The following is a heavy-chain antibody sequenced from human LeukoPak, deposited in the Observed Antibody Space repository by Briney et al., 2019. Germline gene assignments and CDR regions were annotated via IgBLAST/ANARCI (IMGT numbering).Heavy chain of an antibody. CDR3: ARDRGTWNDDGFDY. Sequence: SQTLSLTCTVSGGSISSGSYYWSWIRQPAGKGLEWIGRIYISGSTNYNPSLKSRVTMSVDTSKNQFSLKLSSVTAADTAVYYCARDRGTWNDDGFDYWGQGTLVTVSS. CDR1: GGSISSGSYY. CDR2: IYISGST. J-gene: IGHJ4*02. D-gene: IGHD1-1*01. V-gene: IGHV4-61*02.